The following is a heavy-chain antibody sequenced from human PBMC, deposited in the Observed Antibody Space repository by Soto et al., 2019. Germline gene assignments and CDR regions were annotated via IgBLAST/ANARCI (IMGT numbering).Heavy chain of an antibody. J-gene: IGHJ4*02. CDR2: INTYNGDT. CDR3: AREYCSSARCYGVDY. Sequence: GASVKVSWKASGYTFTTFGISWLRQAPGQGLEWMGWINTYNGDTYYAQNLQGRVTMTTDTSTSTAYMELRSLRSDDMAVYYFAREYCSSARCYGVDYWGQGTPVTVSS. V-gene: IGHV1-18*03. CDR1: GYTFTTFG. D-gene: IGHD2-2*01.